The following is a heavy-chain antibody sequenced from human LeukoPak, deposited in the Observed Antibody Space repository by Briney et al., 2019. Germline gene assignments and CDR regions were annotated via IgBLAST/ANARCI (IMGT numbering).Heavy chain of an antibody. D-gene: IGHD3-9*01. CDR1: GYTFTSYG. CDR3: ARVGGGAPNILTGYYKGGALDY. V-gene: IGHV1-69*13. J-gene: IGHJ4*02. Sequence: GASVKVSCKASGYTFTSYGISWVRQAPGQGLEWMGGIIPIFGTANYAQKFQGRVTIAADESTSTAYMELSSLRSEDTAVYYCARVGGGAPNILTGYYKGGALDYWGQGTLVTVSS. CDR2: IIPIFGTA.